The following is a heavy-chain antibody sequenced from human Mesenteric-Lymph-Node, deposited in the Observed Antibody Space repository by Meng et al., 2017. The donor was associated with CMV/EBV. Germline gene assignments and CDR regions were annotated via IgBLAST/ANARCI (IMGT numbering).Heavy chain of an antibody. CDR3: VRHGYSGYDKDFDS. D-gene: IGHD5-12*01. CDR1: GYRFTSYW. CDR2: FDPSDSYT. V-gene: IGHV5-10-1*01. Sequence: GSGYRFTSYWISWVRQMPGKGLEWMGRFDPSDSYTSYSPPFRGHVTISADKSISTAYLQWSSLKASDTAMYYCVRHGYSGYDKDFDSWGQGTLVTVSS. J-gene: IGHJ4*02.